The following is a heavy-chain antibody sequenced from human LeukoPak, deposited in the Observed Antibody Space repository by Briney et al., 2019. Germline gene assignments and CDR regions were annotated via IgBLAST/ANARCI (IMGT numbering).Heavy chain of an antibody. D-gene: IGHD3-10*01. CDR1: GFTFDDYA. CDR2: ISWNSGSI. CDR3: AKDRAYYYGSGSYYNAFDY. Sequence: GRSLRLSCAASGFTFDDYAMHWVRQAPGKGLEWVSGISWNSGSIGYADSVKGRFTISRDNAKNSLYLQMNSLRAEDTALYYCAKDRAYYYGSGSYYNAFDYWGQGTLVTVSS. J-gene: IGHJ4*02. V-gene: IGHV3-9*01.